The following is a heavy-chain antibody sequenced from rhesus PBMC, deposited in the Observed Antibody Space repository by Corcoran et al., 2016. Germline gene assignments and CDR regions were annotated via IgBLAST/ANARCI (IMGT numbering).Heavy chain of an antibody. CDR2: IYGSGGAT. J-gene: IGHJ4*01. D-gene: IGHD2-8*01. Sequence: QVQLQESGPGLVKPSETLSLTCAVSGGSISSNYWSWIRQAPGKGLAGIGRIYGSGGATNYNPSLKSRVTISTDTSKNQFSLKLSSVTAADTAVYYCARELGYGSGSRFDYWGQGVLVTVSS. CDR1: GGSISSNY. CDR3: ARELGYGSGSRFDY. V-gene: IGHV4-160*01.